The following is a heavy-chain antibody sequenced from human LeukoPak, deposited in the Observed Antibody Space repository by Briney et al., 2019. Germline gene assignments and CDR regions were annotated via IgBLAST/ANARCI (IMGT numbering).Heavy chain of an antibody. Sequence: GASVTVSCKASGYTFTSYGISWVRQAPGQGLEWMGIINPSGDSTYYTQNFQGRVTMTRDTSTSTVYMELSSLRSEDTAVYYCARDRNSQGFDYWGQGTLVTVSS. CDR2: INPSGDST. V-gene: IGHV1-46*01. CDR1: GYTFTSYG. CDR3: ARDRNSQGFDY. J-gene: IGHJ4*02. D-gene: IGHD5-18*01.